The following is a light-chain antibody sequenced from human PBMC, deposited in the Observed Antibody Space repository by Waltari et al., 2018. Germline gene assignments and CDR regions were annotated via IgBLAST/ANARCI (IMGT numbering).Light chain of an antibody. J-gene: IGKJ5*01. CDR1: QDVSNY. Sequence: DTQMTQSPSSVSASVGDRVTMSCRTSQDVSNYLDWYQQKPGKAPKLLIYGASTLESGVPSRFSGSGSGTEFTLAISSLQPDDFATYYCQQANSFPFTFGQGTRLEI. CDR2: GAS. CDR3: QQANSFPFT. V-gene: IGKV1D-12*01.